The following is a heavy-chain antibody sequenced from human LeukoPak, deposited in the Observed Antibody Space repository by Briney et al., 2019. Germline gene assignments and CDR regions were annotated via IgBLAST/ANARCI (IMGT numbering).Heavy chain of an antibody. CDR3: AKEWYSSGYHGFDY. CDR2: ITGSGGHA. Sequence: PGGSLRLSCAASRFTFSLYAMSWVRQAPGKGLEWVSAITGSGGHAYYADSVKGRFTISRDNSKNTLYLQINSLRAEDTAVYYCAKEWYSSGYHGFDYWGQGTLVTVSS. J-gene: IGHJ4*02. CDR1: RFTFSLYA. D-gene: IGHD3-22*01. V-gene: IGHV3-23*01.